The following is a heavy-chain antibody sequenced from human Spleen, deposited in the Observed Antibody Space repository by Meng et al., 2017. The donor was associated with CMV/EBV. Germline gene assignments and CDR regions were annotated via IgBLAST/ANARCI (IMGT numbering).Heavy chain of an antibody. V-gene: IGHV4-4*02. CDR3: AREGVYYFDY. CDR1: GGSISSNW. CDR2: IYHSGST. Sequence: SETLSLTCAVSGGSISSNWWSWVRQPPGKGLEWIGQIYHSGSTNYNPSLKSRVSISADKSKNQFSLNLSSVTAADTAVYYCAREGVYYFDYWGQGTLVTVSS. D-gene: IGHD2-8*01. J-gene: IGHJ4*02.